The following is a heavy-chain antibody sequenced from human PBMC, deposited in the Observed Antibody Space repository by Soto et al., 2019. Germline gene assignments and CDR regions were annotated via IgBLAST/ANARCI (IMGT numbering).Heavy chain of an antibody. CDR1: AFTLSNYD. CDR3: ARGRNTSSAGFDY. V-gene: IGHV3-13*05. CDR2: IEPAGDP. D-gene: IGHD6-6*01. J-gene: IGHJ4*02. Sequence: EVQLVESGGGLVQPGGSLRLSCAASAFTLSNYDMHWVRQATGKGLEWVSGIEPAGDPYYSYSVKGRFTLSREDAKTSLYLQMSSRRAGDTALYFCARGRNTSSAGFDYWGLGTLVTVSS.